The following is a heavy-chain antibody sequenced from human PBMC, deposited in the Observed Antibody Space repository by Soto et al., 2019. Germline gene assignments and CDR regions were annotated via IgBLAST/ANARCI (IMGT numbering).Heavy chain of an antibody. D-gene: IGHD5-18*01. CDR3: GRGIRNYYGVDV. V-gene: IGHV3-74*01. CDR1: GFTFSSYW. CDR2: IKGDGSSM. Sequence: EVQLVESGGGLVQPGGSLRLSCAASGFTFSSYWMHWVRQVPGKGLVWVSRIKGDGSSMNYADSVKGRFTISRDNAKNTIYVQMNSLTAEDTAVYYCGRGIRNYYGVDVWGQGTTVTVSS. J-gene: IGHJ6*02.